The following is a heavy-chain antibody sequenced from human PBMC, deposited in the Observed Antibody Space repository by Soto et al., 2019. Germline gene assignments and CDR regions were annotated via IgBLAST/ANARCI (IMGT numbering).Heavy chain of an antibody. Sequence: SETLSLTCAVYGGSFSGYYWSWIRQPPGKGLEWIGEINHSGSTNYNPSLKSRVTISVDTSKNQFSLKLSSVTAADTAVYYCARPKDYDDCLDSWGQRTLVTVSS. V-gene: IGHV4-34*01. J-gene: IGHJ4*02. CDR2: INHSGST. D-gene: IGHD3-22*01. CDR1: GGSFSGYY. CDR3: ARPKDYDDCLDS.